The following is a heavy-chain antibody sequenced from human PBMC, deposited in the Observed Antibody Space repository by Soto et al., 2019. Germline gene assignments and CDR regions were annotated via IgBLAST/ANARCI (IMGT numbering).Heavy chain of an antibody. CDR2: NVVGSGNT. CDR3: ADGTDLRYFRDAFGI. CDR1: GVTFTSSP. Sequence: GVPVEVSSKAPGVTFTSSPGQWLQQAHEQLLQWIGWNVVGSGNTNYAQKFQERGTITRDMSTITPYMELSSLRPDDTALSFCADGTDLRYFRDAFGIWRQRTMVPVSS. D-gene: IGHD3-9*01. J-gene: IGHJ3*02. V-gene: IGHV1-58*01.